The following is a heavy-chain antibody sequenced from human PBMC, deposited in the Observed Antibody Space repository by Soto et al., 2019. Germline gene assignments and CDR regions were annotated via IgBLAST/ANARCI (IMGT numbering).Heavy chain of an antibody. V-gene: IGHV3-15*07. CDR3: TAEDGWFDP. J-gene: IGHJ5*02. CDR2: IKSKAHGGTI. Sequence: GGSLRLSCAASGFTLSNVWMNWVRQAPGKGLEWVGRIKSKAHGGTIDYAAPVNGRFTISRDDSKDTLYLQMNSLKTEDTAVYYCTAEDGWFDPWGQGTLVTVSS. CDR1: GFTLSNVW.